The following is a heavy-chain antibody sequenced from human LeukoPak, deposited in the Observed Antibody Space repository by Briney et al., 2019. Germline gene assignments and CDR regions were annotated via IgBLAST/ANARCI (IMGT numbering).Heavy chain of an antibody. D-gene: IGHD4-23*01. CDR3: ARGPYGGNRGGAFDI. Sequence: PLETLSLTCTVSGGSISSYYWSWIRQPPGKGREWIGYIYYSGSTNYNPSLKSRVTISVDTSKNQFSLKLSSVTAADTAVYYCARGPYGGNRGGAFDIWGQGTMVTVSS. CDR2: IYYSGST. CDR1: GGSISSYY. V-gene: IGHV4-59*01. J-gene: IGHJ3*02.